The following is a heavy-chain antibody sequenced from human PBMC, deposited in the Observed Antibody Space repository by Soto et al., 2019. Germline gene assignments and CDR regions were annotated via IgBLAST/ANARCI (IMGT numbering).Heavy chain of an antibody. CDR1: GYTFISHG. CDR2: ISGKNGNT. J-gene: IGHJ6*02. CDR3: ARVSSSIVVVPDYGMDV. V-gene: IGHV1-18*04. Sequence: QVQLVQSGVEVKKPGASVKVSCKASGYTFISHGISWVRQAPGQGLEWMGWISGKNGNTNYAQKLPGRVTLTTDTSTSTAYMALRSLRSDDTAVYYCARVSSSIVVVPDYGMDVWGQGTTVTVSS. D-gene: IGHD2-15*01.